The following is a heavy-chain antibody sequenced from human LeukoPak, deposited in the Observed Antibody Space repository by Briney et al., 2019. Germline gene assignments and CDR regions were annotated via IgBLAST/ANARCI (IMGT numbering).Heavy chain of an antibody. V-gene: IGHV4-39*07. CDR2: IYYSGST. CDR1: GGSISSSSYY. CDR3: ARDLKSRRYQPLLDDY. Sequence: PSETLSLTCTVSGGSISSSSYYWGWIRQPPGKGLEWIGSIYYSGSTYYNPSLKSRVTISVDTSKNQFSLKLSSVTAADTAVYYCARDLKSRRYQPLLDDYWGQGTLVTVSS. D-gene: IGHD2-2*01. J-gene: IGHJ4*02.